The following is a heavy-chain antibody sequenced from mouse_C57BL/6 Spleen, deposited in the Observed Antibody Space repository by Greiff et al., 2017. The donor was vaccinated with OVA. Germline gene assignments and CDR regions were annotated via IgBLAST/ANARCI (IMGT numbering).Heavy chain of an antibody. CDR3: ARYWGQQGYFDV. J-gene: IGHJ1*03. V-gene: IGHV1-55*01. CDR2: IYPGSGST. D-gene: IGHD6-1*01. Sequence: QVQLQQPGAELVKPGASVKMSCKASGYTFTSYWITWVKQRPGQGLEWIGDIYPGSGSTNYNEKFKSKATLTVDTSSSTAYMQLSSLTSEDSAVYDCARYWGQQGYFDVWGTGTTVTVSS. CDR1: GYTFTSYW.